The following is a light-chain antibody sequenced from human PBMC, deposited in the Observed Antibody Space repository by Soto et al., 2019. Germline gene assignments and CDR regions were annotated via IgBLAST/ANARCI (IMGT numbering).Light chain of an antibody. Sequence: QSVLTQPASVSGSPGQSITISCTGTNSDIGSYNLVSWYQHHPGKAPKLIIYEGSERPSGVSDRFSCSKSGNTASLTISGLQAEVDADYYCCSYATPSLHVFGTGTEVTV. CDR1: NSDIGSYNL. CDR2: EGS. V-gene: IGLV2-23*01. CDR3: CSYATPSLHV. J-gene: IGLJ1*01.